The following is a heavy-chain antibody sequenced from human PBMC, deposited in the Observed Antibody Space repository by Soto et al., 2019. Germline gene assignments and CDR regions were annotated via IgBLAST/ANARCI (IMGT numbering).Heavy chain of an antibody. CDR2: INPNSGGT. CDR3: ARNRLSPLRAASGWYSSAFDI. V-gene: IGHV1-2*04. Sequence: ASVKVSCKASGYTFTGYYMHWVRQAPGQGLEWMGWINPNSGGTNYAQKFQGWVTMTRDTSISTAYMELSRLRSDDTAVYYCARNRLSPLRAASGWYSSAFDIWGQGTMVTVSS. CDR1: GYTFTGYY. J-gene: IGHJ3*02. D-gene: IGHD6-19*01.